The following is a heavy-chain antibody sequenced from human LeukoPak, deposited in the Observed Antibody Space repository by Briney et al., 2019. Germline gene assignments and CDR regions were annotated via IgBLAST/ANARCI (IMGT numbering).Heavy chain of an antibody. J-gene: IGHJ5*02. D-gene: IGHD5-12*01. Sequence: SQTLSLTCAISGDSVSSNSAAWHWIRQSPSRGLEWLGRTYYRSKWYNDYAVSVKSRITINPDTSKNQFSLQLNSVTPEDTAVYYCARGGYIVATTGGWFDPWGQGTLVTVSS. CDR2: TYYRSKWYN. V-gene: IGHV6-1*01. CDR3: ARGGYIVATTGGWFDP. CDR1: GDSVSSNSAA.